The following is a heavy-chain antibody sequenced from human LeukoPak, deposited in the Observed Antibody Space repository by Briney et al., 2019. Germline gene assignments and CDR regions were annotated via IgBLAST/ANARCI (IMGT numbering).Heavy chain of an antibody. CDR1: GGSISSYY. D-gene: IGHD1-26*01. J-gene: IGHJ4*02. CDR3: ARGAVGATHVDY. CDR2: IYYSGST. Sequence: SSETLSLTCTVSGGSISSYYWSWIRQPPGKGLEWIGYIYYSGSTNYNPSLKSRVTISVDTSKNQFSLKLSSVTAADTAVYYCARGAVGATHVDYWGQGTLVTVSS. V-gene: IGHV4-59*01.